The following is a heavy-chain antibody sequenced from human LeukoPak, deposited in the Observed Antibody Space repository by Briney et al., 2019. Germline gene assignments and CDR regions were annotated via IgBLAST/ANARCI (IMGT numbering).Heavy chain of an antibody. CDR1: VYTFTSYD. Sequence: ASVKVSCKASVYTFTSYDINWVRQATGQGLEWMGLMNPNGGNTGYAQKFQGRVTMTRNTSISTAYMELSSLRSEDTPVYYCGRGVSSGWYGGEVYNWFDPWGQGTLVTVSS. CDR3: GRGVSSGWYGGEVYNWFDP. J-gene: IGHJ5*02. V-gene: IGHV1-8*01. CDR2: MNPNGGNT. D-gene: IGHD6-13*01.